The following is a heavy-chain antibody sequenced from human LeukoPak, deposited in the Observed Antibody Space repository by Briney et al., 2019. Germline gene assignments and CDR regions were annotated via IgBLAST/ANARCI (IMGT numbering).Heavy chain of an antibody. CDR1: GYTFTTYW. V-gene: IGHV5-51*01. CDR3: AGRGTGATLAFDY. Sequence: GESLKISCKVSGYTFTTYWIAWVRQMPGKGLEWMGIIYPADSDIRYSPSFEGQVTISVDKSISTAYLQWSTVKASDTAIYYCAGRGTGATLAFDYGGQGTLVTVSS. CDR2: IYPADSDI. D-gene: IGHD1-1*01. J-gene: IGHJ4*02.